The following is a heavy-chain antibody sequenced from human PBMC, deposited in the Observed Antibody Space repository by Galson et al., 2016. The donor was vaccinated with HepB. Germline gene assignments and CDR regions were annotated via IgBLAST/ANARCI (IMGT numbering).Heavy chain of an antibody. J-gene: IGHJ4*02. CDR1: GYTFTDYY. D-gene: IGHD1-20*01. V-gene: IGHV1-2*04. CDR3: ARETNWNDNFDY. CDR2: INPNSGGT. Sequence: SVKVSCKASGYTFTDYYMHWVRQAPGQGLEWMGWINPNSGGTNYAQKFQGWVTMTRDTSTSTAYMELSRLRSDDTAVYYCARETNWNDNFDYWGQGTLVTVSS.